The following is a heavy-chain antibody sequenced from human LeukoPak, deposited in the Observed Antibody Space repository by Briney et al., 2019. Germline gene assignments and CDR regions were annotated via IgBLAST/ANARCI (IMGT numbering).Heavy chain of an antibody. CDR3: ARHFLSPDYYYP. CDR2: FYYSGST. J-gene: IGHJ5*02. D-gene: IGHD2-21*02. V-gene: IGHV4-59*08. CDR1: GGAITSYY. Sequence: SETLSLTCTVSGGAITSYYWSWIRQPPGKGLEWIGYFYYSGSTNYNPSLKSRVTISGDTSKNQFSLRLNSVAAADTAVYYCARHFLSPDYYYPWGQGTQVTVSS.